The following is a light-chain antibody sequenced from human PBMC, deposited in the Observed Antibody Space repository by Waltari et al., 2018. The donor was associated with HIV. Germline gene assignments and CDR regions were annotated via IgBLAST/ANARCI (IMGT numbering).Light chain of an antibody. CDR2: RNH. J-gene: IGLJ2*01. V-gene: IGLV1-47*01. Sequence: SVLTQPPSASGTPGQRVTISRSGTSSHIGRPQVFWYQQLPGTAPKLLMHRNHQRPSGVPDRFSDSTSGTSASLAISGLRSEDEADYYCATWDDSLSGVLFGGGTKLTVL. CDR3: ATWDDSLSGVL. CDR1: SSHIGRPQ.